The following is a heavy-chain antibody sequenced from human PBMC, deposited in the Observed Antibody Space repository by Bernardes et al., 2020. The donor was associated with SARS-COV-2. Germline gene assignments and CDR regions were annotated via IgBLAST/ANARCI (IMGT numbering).Heavy chain of an antibody. V-gene: IGHV3-7*03. D-gene: IGHD2-21*01. CDR3: ARDPNGRDGYNDRYGMDV. CDR1: GFAFSRYW. J-gene: IGHJ6*02. CDR2: IKEDESEM. Sequence: GGSLRLSCAASGFAFSRYWMSWVRQAPGQGLEWVANIKEDESEMYYGDSVKGRFIISRDNAKNSVYLEMNSLRDEDTAVYYCARDPNGRDGYNDRYGMDVWGRGTTVNVSS.